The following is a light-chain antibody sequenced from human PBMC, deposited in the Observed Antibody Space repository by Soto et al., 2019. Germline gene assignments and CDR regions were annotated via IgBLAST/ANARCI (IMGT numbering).Light chain of an antibody. V-gene: IGKV2-28*01. J-gene: IGKJ4*01. CDR2: LGS. CDR1: QSLLHSNGYTY. Sequence: IVMTQSPLSLPVTPGEPASISCRSSQSLLHSNGYTYLDWYLKKPGQSPQLLIYLGSNRASGVQDGFSGSGSGTDVTLKISRVEAEDVGVYYCMQGIQSPTFGGGSNLEIK. CDR3: MQGIQSPT.